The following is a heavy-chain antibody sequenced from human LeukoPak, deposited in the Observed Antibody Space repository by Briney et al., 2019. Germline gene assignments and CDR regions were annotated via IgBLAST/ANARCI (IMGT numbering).Heavy chain of an antibody. Sequence: GGSLRLSCVASGFAFSGTWMTWVRQASGKGLQWVANIKEDGSEKYYVDSVEGRFTISRDNAKNSVYLQMNSLRGEDTAVYYCGALYGGFDPWGQGTLVTVSS. D-gene: IGHD4-23*01. V-gene: IGHV3-7*01. J-gene: IGHJ5*02. CDR3: GALYGGFDP. CDR2: IKEDGSEK. CDR1: GFAFSGTW.